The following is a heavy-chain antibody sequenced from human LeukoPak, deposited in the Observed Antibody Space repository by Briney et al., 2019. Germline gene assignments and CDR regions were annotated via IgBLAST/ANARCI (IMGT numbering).Heavy chain of an antibody. CDR2: ISSSGSTI. CDR3: ARDPGSGYEEHFDY. J-gene: IGHJ4*02. Sequence: GSLRLSCAASGFTFSSYEMNWVRQAPGKGLEWVSYISSSGSTIYYADSVKGRFTISRDNAKNSLCLQMNSLRAEDTAVYYCARDPGSGYEEHFDYWGQGTLVTVSS. CDR1: GFTFSSYE. D-gene: IGHD5-12*01. V-gene: IGHV3-48*03.